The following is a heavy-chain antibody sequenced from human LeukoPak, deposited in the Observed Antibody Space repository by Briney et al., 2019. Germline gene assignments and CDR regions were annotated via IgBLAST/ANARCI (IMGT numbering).Heavy chain of an antibody. J-gene: IGHJ6*02. CDR3: ARSPYYYYGMDV. V-gene: IGHV1-69*13. CDR2: IIPIFGTA. CDR1: GGTSSSYA. Sequence: SVKVSCKASGGTSSSYAISWVRQAPGQGLEWMGGIIPIFGTANYARKFQGRVTITADESTSTAYMELSSLRSEDTAVYYCARSPYYYYGMDVWGQGTTVTVSS.